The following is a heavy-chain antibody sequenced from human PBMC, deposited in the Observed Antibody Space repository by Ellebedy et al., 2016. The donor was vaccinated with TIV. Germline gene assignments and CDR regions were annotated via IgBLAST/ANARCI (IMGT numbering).Heavy chain of an antibody. V-gene: IGHV1-69*04. D-gene: IGHD4-23*01. CDR3: ATTVEAVSYYYYGMDV. Sequence: AASVKVSCKASGGTFSSYAISWVRQAPGQGLEWMGRIIPILGIGNYAQKFQERVTITADKSTTTAYMELSSLRSDETAVYYCATTVEAVSYYYYGMDVWGQGTTVTVSS. CDR2: IIPILGIG. J-gene: IGHJ6*02. CDR1: GGTFSSYA.